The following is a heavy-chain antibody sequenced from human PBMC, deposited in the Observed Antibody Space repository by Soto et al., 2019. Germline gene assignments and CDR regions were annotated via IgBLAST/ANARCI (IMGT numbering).Heavy chain of an antibody. J-gene: IGHJ4*02. CDR3: ARVDGYSTDFDY. Sequence: PSETLSLTCTVSGGSISSYYCTWIRQPPGKGLEWIGYIYYSGSTNYNPSLKSRVTISVDTSKNQFSLKLSSVTAADTAVYYCARVDGYSTDFDYWGQGTLVTVSS. CDR1: GGSISSYY. CDR2: IYYSGST. D-gene: IGHD6-13*01. V-gene: IGHV4-59*01.